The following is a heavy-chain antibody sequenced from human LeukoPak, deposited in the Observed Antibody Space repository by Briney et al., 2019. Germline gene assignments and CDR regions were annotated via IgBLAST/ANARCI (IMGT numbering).Heavy chain of an antibody. CDR3: ARATYYYGSGSYYSFDY. CDR2: ISAYNGNT. V-gene: IGHV1-18*01. J-gene: IGHJ4*02. CDR1: GYTFTSYG. Sequence: ASVKVSCKASGYTFTSYGISWVRQAPGQGLEWMGWISAYNGNTNYAQKLQGRVTMTTDTSTSTAYMELSRLRSDDTAVYYCARATYYYGSGSYYSFDYWGQGTLVTVSS. D-gene: IGHD3-10*01.